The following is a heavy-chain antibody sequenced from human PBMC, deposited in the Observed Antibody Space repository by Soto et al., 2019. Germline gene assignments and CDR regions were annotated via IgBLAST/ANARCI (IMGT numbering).Heavy chain of an antibody. V-gene: IGHV4-4*07. CDR3: ARDHYSNYSSRENWFDP. CDR1: GGSISSYD. J-gene: IGHJ5*02. D-gene: IGHD4-4*01. Sequence: SETLSLTCTVSGGSISSYDCSWTRQPAWKGLEWIGRIYTSGSTNYNPSLKSRVTMSVDTSKNQFSLKLSSVTAADTAVYYCARDHYSNYSSRENWFDPLGQGTLVTVSS. CDR2: IYTSGST.